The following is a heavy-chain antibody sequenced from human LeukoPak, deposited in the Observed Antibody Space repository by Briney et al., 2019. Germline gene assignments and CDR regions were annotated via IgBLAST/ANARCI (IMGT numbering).Heavy chain of an antibody. V-gene: IGHV4-59*12. Sequence: SETLSLTCTVSGGSISSYYWSWIRQPPGKGLEWIGYIYYSGSTNYNPSLKSRVTISVDTSKNQFSLKLSSVTAADTAVYYCARGTMVRGVIITMDYWGQGTLVTVSS. CDR2: IYYSGST. D-gene: IGHD3-10*01. CDR3: ARGTMVRGVIITMDY. J-gene: IGHJ4*02. CDR1: GGSISSYY.